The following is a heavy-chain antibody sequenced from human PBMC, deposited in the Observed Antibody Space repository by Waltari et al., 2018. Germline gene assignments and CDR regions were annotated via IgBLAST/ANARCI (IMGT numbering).Heavy chain of an antibody. CDR2: IKQDGSQS. J-gene: IGHJ6*02. CDR3: ARLGYCSSANCFYGMDV. Sequence: EVQVVESGGGLVQPGGSLRLSCAASGFTFSSYWMSWVRQAPGKGLECVSHIKQDGSQSSYVDSVKGRFTISRDNAKNSLFLQMNSLRADDTAVYYCARLGYCSSANCFYGMDVWGQGTTVTVSS. CDR1: GFTFSSYW. V-gene: IGHV3-7*01. D-gene: IGHD2-2*01.